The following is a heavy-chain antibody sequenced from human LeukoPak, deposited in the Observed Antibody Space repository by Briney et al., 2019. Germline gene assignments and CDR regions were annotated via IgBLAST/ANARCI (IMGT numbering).Heavy chain of an antibody. CDR1: GFTFSSYM. V-gene: IGHV3-23*01. D-gene: IGHD2-2*01. J-gene: IGHJ5*02. CDR2: ISGSGGST. CDR3: AKDPTDCSSTSCYEDWFDP. Sequence: PGGSLRLSCAASGFTFSSYMMNWVRQAPGKGLEWVSAISGSGGSTYYADSVKGRFTISRDNSKNTLYLQMNSLRAEDTAVYYCAKDPTDCSSTSCYEDWFDPWGQGTLVTVSS.